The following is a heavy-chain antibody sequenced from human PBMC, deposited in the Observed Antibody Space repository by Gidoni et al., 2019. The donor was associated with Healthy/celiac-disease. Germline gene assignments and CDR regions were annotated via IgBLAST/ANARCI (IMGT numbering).Heavy chain of an antibody. Sequence: QVQLQQWGAGLLKPSETLSLTCAVYGGSFSGYYWSWIRQPPGKGLEWIGEINHSGSTNYNPSLKSRVTISVDTSKNQFSLKLSSVTAADTAVYYCARGLKSAYLPRTNYGGRGAHAFDIWGQGTMVTVSS. CDR1: GGSFSGYY. V-gene: IGHV4-34*01. J-gene: IGHJ3*02. CDR3: ARGLKSAYLPRTNYGGRGAHAFDI. CDR2: INHSGST. D-gene: IGHD4-17*01.